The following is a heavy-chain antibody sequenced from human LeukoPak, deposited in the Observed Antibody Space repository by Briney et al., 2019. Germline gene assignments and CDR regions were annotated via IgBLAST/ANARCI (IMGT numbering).Heavy chain of an antibody. Sequence: SETLSLTCSVFADSITSSSYYWAWIRQSPEKGLEWIGSIYYTGGTYYSPSLKSRVTISVDTSMNQFSLKLSSVTAADTAVYYCARHGGTRVTLVEVYYFDYWGQGSLVTVSS. CDR1: ADSITSSSYY. V-gene: IGHV4-39*01. CDR2: IYYTGGT. CDR3: ARHGGTRVTLVEVYYFDY. D-gene: IGHD4-11*01. J-gene: IGHJ4*02.